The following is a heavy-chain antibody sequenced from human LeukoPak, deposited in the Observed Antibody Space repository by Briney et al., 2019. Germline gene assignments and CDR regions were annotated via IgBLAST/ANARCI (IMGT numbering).Heavy chain of an antibody. Sequence: SETLSLTCTVSGGSIGTYYWSWIRQSPGKGLEWIGYIYVTGTRYNPYLQSRVTISVDRSRNQFFLKMSSVTAADTAVYYCARHIGGGIEDMDVWGKGTKVIVSS. J-gene: IGHJ6*03. CDR2: IYVTGT. CDR3: ARHIGGGIEDMDV. CDR1: GGSIGTYY. D-gene: IGHD3-16*02. V-gene: IGHV4-59*08.